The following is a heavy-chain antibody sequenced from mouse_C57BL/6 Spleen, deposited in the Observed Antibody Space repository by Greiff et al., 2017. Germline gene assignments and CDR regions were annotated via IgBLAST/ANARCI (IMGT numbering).Heavy chain of an antibody. CDR1: GFTFSSYT. CDR3: ARRDGNLAWFAY. J-gene: IGHJ3*01. CDR2: ISGGGGNT. V-gene: IGHV5-9*01. D-gene: IGHD2-1*01. Sequence: DVMLVESGGGLVKPGGSLKLSCAASGFTFSSYTMSWVRQTPEKRLEWVATISGGGGNTYYPDSVKGRFTISRDNAKNTLYLQMSSLRSEDTALYYCARRDGNLAWFAYWGQGTLVTVSA.